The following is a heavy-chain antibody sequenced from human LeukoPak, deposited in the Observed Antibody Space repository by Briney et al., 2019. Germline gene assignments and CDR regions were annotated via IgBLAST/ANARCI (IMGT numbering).Heavy chain of an antibody. CDR2: IHYSGST. Sequence: PSETLSLTCTVSGDSVSGSSFYWSWIRQPPGKGLQYIGNIHYSGSTNYNPSLKSRVTISVDTSKNQFSLKLSSVTAADTAVYYCARYYDSSGYWSTPQFDFWGQGTLVTVSS. CDR1: GDSVSGSSFY. V-gene: IGHV4-61*01. CDR3: ARYYDSSGYWSTPQFDF. J-gene: IGHJ4*02. D-gene: IGHD3-22*01.